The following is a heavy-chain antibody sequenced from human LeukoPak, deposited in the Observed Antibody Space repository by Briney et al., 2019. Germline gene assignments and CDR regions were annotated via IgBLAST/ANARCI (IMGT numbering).Heavy chain of an antibody. CDR2: INHSGST. CDR3: ARLDTTKGSVLDY. J-gene: IGHJ4*02. D-gene: IGHD5-18*01. V-gene: IGHV4-34*01. CDR1: GGSFSGYY. Sequence: SETLSLTCAVYGGSFSGYYWSWIRQPPGKGLEWTGEINHSGSTNYNPSLKSRVTISVDTSKNQFSLKLSSVTAADTAVYYCARLDTTKGSVLDYWGQGTLVTVSS.